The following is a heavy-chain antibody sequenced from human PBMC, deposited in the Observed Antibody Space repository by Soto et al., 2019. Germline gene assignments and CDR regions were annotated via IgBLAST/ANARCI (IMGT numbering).Heavy chain of an antibody. D-gene: IGHD2-2*01. CDR2: INSDGSST. J-gene: IGHJ6*03. Sequence: GGSLRLSCAASGFTFSSYWMHWVRQAPGKGLVWVSRINSDGSSTSYADSVKGRFTISRDNAKNTLYLQMNSLRAEDTAVYYCARDAYIVVVPAAIREGYYMDVWGKGTTVTVSS. V-gene: IGHV3-74*01. CDR1: GFTFSSYW. CDR3: ARDAYIVVVPAAIREGYYMDV.